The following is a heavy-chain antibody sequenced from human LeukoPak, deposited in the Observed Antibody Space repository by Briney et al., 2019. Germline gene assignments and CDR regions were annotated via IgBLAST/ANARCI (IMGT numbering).Heavy chain of an antibody. J-gene: IGHJ4*02. CDR3: AKAEGWFVELGPFDY. CDR2: ISGSGGST. CDR1: GFTFSSYA. V-gene: IGHV3-23*01. Sequence: PGGSLRLSCAASGFTFSSYAMSWVRQAPGKGLEWVSAISGSGGSTYYADSVKGRFTISRDNSKNTLYLQMNSLRAEDTAVYYCAKAEGWFVELGPFDYWGQGTLVTVSS. D-gene: IGHD3-10*01.